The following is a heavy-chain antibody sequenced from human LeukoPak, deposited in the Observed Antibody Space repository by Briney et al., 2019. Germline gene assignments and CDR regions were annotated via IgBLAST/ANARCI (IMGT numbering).Heavy chain of an antibody. CDR3: ARERTLGY. J-gene: IGHJ4*02. CDR1: GFTFSYYE. CDR2: ISSGGSTI. D-gene: IGHD3-16*01. Sequence: GGSLRLSCAASGFTFSYYEMNWVRQAPGKGLEWVSYISSGGSTIYYADSVRGRFTISRDNAENSLYLQMNSLRAEDTAVYYCARERTLGYWGQGTLVTVSS. V-gene: IGHV3-48*03.